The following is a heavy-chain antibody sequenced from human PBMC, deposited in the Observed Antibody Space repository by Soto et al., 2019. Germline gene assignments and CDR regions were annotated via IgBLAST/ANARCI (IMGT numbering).Heavy chain of an antibody. CDR3: VKAGARYYYDSSGYPPFDY. D-gene: IGHD3-22*01. V-gene: IGHV3-64D*06. CDR1: GFTFSSYA. CDR2: ISSNGGST. Sequence: GGSLSLSCSASGFTFSSYAMHWVRQAPGKGLEYVSAISSNGGSTYYADSVKGRFTISRDNSKNTLYLQMSSLRAEDTAVYYCVKAGARYYYDSSGYPPFDYWGQGTLVTVSS. J-gene: IGHJ4*02.